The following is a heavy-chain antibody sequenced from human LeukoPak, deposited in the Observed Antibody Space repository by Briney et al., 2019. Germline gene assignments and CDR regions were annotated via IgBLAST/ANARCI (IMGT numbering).Heavy chain of an antibody. V-gene: IGHV3-33*01. CDR1: GFTFSSYG. CDR2: IWYDGSNK. D-gene: IGHD5-18*01. CDR3: ARDRDSYGTFDY. Sequence: PGGSLRLSCAASGFTFSSYGMHWVRQAPGKRLEWVAVIWYDGSNKYYADSVKGRFTISRDNSKNTLYLQMNSLRAEDTAVYYCARDRDSYGTFDYWGQGTLVTVSS. J-gene: IGHJ4*02.